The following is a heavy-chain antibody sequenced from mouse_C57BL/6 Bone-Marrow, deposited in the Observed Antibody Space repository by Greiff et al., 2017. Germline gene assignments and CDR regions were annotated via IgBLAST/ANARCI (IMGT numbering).Heavy chain of an antibody. V-gene: IGHV1-82*01. CDR1: GYAFSSSW. Sequence: VQLQESGPELVKPGASVKISCKASGYAFSSSWMNWVKQRPGKGLEWIGRIYPGDGDTNYNGKFKGKATLTADKSSSTAYMQLSSLTSEDSAVXFCARGGKNLLFAYWGQGTLVTVSA. D-gene: IGHD2-1*01. CDR2: IYPGDGDT. J-gene: IGHJ3*01. CDR3: ARGGKNLLFAY.